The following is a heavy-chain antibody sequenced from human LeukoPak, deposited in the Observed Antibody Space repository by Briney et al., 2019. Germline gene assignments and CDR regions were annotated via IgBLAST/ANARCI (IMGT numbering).Heavy chain of an antibody. CDR2: ISYDGSNK. J-gene: IGHJ6*02. Sequence: PGRSLRLSCAASGFTFSSYGTRCVRQAPGKGLEWVAVISYDGSNKYYADSVKGRFTISRDNSKNTLYLQMNSLRAEDTAVYYCAKSGGRHDILTGYYYDYYGMDVWGQGTTVTVSS. D-gene: IGHD3-9*01. CDR3: AKSGGRHDILTGYYYDYYGMDV. CDR1: GFTFSSYG. V-gene: IGHV3-30*18.